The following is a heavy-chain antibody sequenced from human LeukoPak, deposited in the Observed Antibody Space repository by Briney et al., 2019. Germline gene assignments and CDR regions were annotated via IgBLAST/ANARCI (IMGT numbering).Heavy chain of an antibody. V-gene: IGHV3-23*01. CDR2: IGANVGST. Sequence: PGGSLRLSCVASGFTFSTFAMYWLRQAPGKGLEWVSAIGANVGSTSYADSVRGRFTISRDNSRNTLYLQMSSLRTDDTATYYCTKSTDYWYYGMDVWGQGTTVTVS. D-gene: IGHD2-8*02. CDR1: GFTFSTFA. J-gene: IGHJ6*02. CDR3: TKSTDYWYYGMDV.